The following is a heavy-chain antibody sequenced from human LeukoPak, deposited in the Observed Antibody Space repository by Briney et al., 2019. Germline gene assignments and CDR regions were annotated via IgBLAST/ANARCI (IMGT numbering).Heavy chain of an antibody. J-gene: IGHJ4*02. CDR1: GGSFSGYY. CDR3: ARGALRRYHYYGANGTDY. Sequence: SETLSLTCGVYGGSFSGYYLSWIRQPPGKGLEWIGEITHSGATNYNPSLKSRVTLLLDTSKNQLSLILTSVTAADTAVHYCARGALRRYHYYGANGTDYWGQGSLVTVSS. V-gene: IGHV4-34*01. D-gene: IGHD4/OR15-4a*01. CDR2: ITHSGAT.